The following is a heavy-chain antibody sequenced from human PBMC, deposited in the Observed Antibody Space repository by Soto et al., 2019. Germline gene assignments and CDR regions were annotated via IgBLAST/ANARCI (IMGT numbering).Heavy chain of an antibody. CDR2: IIPILGIA. CDR3: ARDLGYSGYDSPYYFDY. D-gene: IGHD5-12*01. V-gene: IGHV1-69*04. J-gene: IGHJ4*02. CDR1: GGTFSSYT. Sequence: SVKVSCKASGGTFSSYTISWVRQAPGQGLEWMGRIIPILGIANYAQKFQGRVMITADKSTSTAYMELSSLRSEDTAVYYCARDLGYSGYDSPYYFDYWGQGTLVTVSS.